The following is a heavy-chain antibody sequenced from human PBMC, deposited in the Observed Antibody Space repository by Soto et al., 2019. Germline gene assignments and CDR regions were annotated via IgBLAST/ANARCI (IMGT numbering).Heavy chain of an antibody. CDR1: GASINNNDYY. CDR2: VYYRGST. V-gene: IGHV4-30-4*01. J-gene: IGHJ2*01. CDR3: ARMSYFYDKWYFDL. Sequence: QLQESGPGLVMPSQTLSLTCTVSGASINNNDYYWRWIRQTPGRGLECIGYVYYRGSTDYILSMKSRLSMSIDKSQNQFTLKLNSVTAADTATHSCARMSYFYDKWYFDLWGRGTLVTVSS. D-gene: IGHD3-22*01.